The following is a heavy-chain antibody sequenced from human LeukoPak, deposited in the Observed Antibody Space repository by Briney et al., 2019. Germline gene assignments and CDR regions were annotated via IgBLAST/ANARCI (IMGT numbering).Heavy chain of an antibody. J-gene: IGHJ6*02. CDR2: MNSNSGNT. D-gene: IGHD3-10*01. CDR1: GYTFTSYD. CDR3: ARWDSNYYGSGSHRYYGMDV. V-gene: IGHV1-8*01. Sequence: ASVKVSCKASGYTFTSYDINWVRQATGQGLEWMGWMNSNSGNTGYAQKFQGRVTMTRNTSISTAYMELSSLRSEDTAVYYCARWDSNYYGSGSHRYYGMDVWGQGTTVTVSS.